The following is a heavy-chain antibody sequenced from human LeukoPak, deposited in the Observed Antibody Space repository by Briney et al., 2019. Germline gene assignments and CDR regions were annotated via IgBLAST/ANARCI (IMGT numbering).Heavy chain of an antibody. J-gene: IGHJ4*02. CDR2: IYYSGYT. V-gene: IGHV4-30-4*01. D-gene: IGHD2-2*01. CDR3: AREGGHGKYHFDY. CDR1: GGSINSGDYY. Sequence: SETLFLTCTVSGGSINSGDYYWHWIRRPPGKGLEWIGYIYYSGYTYYHPSLKSRLTMSLDTSKNQFSLKLSSVTAADTAVYYCAREGGHGKYHFDYWGQGSLVTVSS.